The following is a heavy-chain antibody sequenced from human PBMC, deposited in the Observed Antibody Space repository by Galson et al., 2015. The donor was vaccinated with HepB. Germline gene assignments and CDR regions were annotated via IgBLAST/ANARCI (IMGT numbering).Heavy chain of an antibody. CDR2: KSSRSI. CDR1: GFDVRTSI. Sequence: SLILSCAVSGFDVRTSIMHWYRQAPGKGLEWVAYKSSRSIYYADSVRGRFTISRDTDKNSLLLQMNSLSDEDTALYRCARDFRWASDLWGRGTLVIVSS. CDR3: ARDFRWASDL. V-gene: IGHV3-48*02. D-gene: IGHD2/OR15-2a*01. J-gene: IGHJ2*01.